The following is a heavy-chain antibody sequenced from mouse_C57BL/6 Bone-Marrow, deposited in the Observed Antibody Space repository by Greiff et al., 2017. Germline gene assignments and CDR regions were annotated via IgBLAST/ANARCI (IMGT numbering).Heavy chain of an antibody. CDR1: GYTFPDYE. D-gene: IGHD2-12*01. CDR2: IDPETGGT. J-gene: IGHJ4*01. CDR3: TRGYRVDY. Sequence: HLRRSGAGLAGPGASVPLSCKPSGYTFPDYEMHWVKQTPVHGLEWIGAIDPETGGTAYNQKFKGKAILTADKSSSTAYMELRSLTSEDSAVYYCTRGYRVDYWGQGTSVTVSS. V-gene: IGHV1-15*01.